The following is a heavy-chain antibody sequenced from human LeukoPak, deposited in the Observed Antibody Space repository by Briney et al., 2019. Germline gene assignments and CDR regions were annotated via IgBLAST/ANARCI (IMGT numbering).Heavy chain of an antibody. CDR2: INHSGST. Sequence: SETLSLTCTVSGGSISSYYWSWIRQPPGKGLEWIGEINHSGSTNYNPSLKSRVTISVDTSKNQFSLKLSSVTAADTAVYYCARIMVYYYDSSGYYYFSYTYYMDVWGKGTTVTVSS. V-gene: IGHV4-34*01. D-gene: IGHD3-22*01. CDR1: GGSISSYY. CDR3: ARIMVYYYDSSGYYYFSYTYYMDV. J-gene: IGHJ6*03.